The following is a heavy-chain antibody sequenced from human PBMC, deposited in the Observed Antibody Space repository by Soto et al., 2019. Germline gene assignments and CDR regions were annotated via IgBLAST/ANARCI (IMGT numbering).Heavy chain of an antibody. CDR2: IYYSGST. V-gene: IGHV4-39*01. Sequence: SETLSLTCTVSGGSISSSSYYWGWIRQPPGKGLEWIGSIYYSGSTYYNPSLKSRVTISVDTSKNQFSLKLSSVTAADTAVYYSESYGDYDGGDYWGQGTLVTVSS. CDR1: GGSISSSSYY. CDR3: ESYGDYDGGDY. D-gene: IGHD4-17*01. J-gene: IGHJ4*02.